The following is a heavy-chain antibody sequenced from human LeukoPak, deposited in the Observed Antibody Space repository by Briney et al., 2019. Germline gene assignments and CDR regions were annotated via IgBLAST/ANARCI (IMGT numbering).Heavy chain of an antibody. D-gene: IGHD6-19*01. CDR2: INPNSGGT. CDR1: GYTFTGYY. Sequence: ASVTVSCKASGYTFTGYYMHWVRQAPGQGLEWMGWINPNSGGTNYAQKFQGRVTMTRDTSISTAYMELSRLRSDDTAVYYCASFIAVAGTGGGAFDIWGQGTMVTVSS. V-gene: IGHV1-2*02. J-gene: IGHJ3*02. CDR3: ASFIAVAGTGGGAFDI.